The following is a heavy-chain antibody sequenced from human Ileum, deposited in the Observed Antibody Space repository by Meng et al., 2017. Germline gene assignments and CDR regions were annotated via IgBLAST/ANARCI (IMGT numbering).Heavy chain of an antibody. V-gene: IGHV4-39*07. CDR2: ITYTGNS. CDR1: GGSVTSSSYD. CDR3: ATRYHDSSPFDP. Sequence: QLQLQESGPGLVKPTETLSPTRIVSGGSVTSSSYDWGWIRQPPGKGLEWIGGITYTGNSYTTPSLKTRLTTSLDTSKNQFSLRLNSLTAADTAVYYCATRYHDSSPFDPWGQGTLVTVSS. J-gene: IGHJ5*02. D-gene: IGHD3-22*01.